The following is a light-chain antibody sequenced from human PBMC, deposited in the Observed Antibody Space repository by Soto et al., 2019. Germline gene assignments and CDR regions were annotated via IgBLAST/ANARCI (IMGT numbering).Light chain of an antibody. CDR3: CSYAGSPYV. Sequence: QSAPTQPRSVSGSTGQSVTISCTATSRDVGEYDYVSWYQQHPGKAPKLMIFDVSERPSGVPDRFSGSKTGNTASLTISGLQAEDEADYYCCSYAGSPYVFGTGTKLTVL. V-gene: IGLV2-11*01. J-gene: IGLJ1*01. CDR2: DVS. CDR1: SRDVGEYDY.